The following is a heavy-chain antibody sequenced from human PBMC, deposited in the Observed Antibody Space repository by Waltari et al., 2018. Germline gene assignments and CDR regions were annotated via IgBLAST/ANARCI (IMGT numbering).Heavy chain of an antibody. J-gene: IGHJ4*02. V-gene: IGHV3-7*01. CDR2: IKQDGSEK. Sequence: EVQLVESGGGSVQPGGSLRLSCAASGMTWGSAWRNWVRQAPGKGLEWVANIKQDGSEKNYVDSVEGRFSISRDNAQNSLYLQMNSLRAEDTAIYYCVTGLTTVTAKDYFDHWGQGALVTVSS. CDR3: VTGLTTVTAKDYFDH. CDR1: GMTWGSAW. D-gene: IGHD4-17*01.